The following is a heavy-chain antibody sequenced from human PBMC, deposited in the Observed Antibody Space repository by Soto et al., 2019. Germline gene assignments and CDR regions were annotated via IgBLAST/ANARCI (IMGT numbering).Heavy chain of an antibody. Sequence: SETLSLTCTVSDDSISSGYWSWIRLSPGKGLEWIGYIYSTGRSNQTTSLRDRVAVSADASKNQFYLTLSSMTAADTAVHYWSRGERKVNWRPYFDTWGQGIQVTVSS. CDR2: IYSTGRS. CDR3: SRGERKVNWRPYFDT. CDR1: DDSISSGY. V-gene: IGHV4-4*08. D-gene: IGHD1-26*01. J-gene: IGHJ5*02.